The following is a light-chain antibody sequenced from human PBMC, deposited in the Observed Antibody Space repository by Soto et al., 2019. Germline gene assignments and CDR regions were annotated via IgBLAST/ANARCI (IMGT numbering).Light chain of an antibody. Sequence: QLVLTQSPSASASLGASVKLTCTLSSGHSNYVIAWHQQQPEKRPRYLMKLNSDGSHSKGDGIPDRFSGSSSGAERYLTISSLQSEDEADYYCQTWDTGIRVFGGGTKLTVL. CDR1: SGHSNYV. CDR2: LNSDGSH. J-gene: IGLJ2*01. V-gene: IGLV4-69*01. CDR3: QTWDTGIRV.